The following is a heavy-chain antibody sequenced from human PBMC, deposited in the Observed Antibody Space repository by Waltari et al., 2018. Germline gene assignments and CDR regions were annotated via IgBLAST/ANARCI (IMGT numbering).Heavy chain of an antibody. V-gene: IGHV4-34*01. CDR1: GGSFSGYY. Sequence: QVQLQQWGAGLLKPSETLSLTCAVYGGSFSGYYWSWIRQPPGKGLEWIGEINHSGSTNVNPSLKGRVAISLDPSKNQFSLKLSAVTAADTAVYYCARGSPLARYCSGGSCFRNYYYGMDVWGQGTTVTVSS. J-gene: IGHJ6*02. CDR2: INHSGST. D-gene: IGHD2-15*01. CDR3: ARGSPLARYCSGGSCFRNYYYGMDV.